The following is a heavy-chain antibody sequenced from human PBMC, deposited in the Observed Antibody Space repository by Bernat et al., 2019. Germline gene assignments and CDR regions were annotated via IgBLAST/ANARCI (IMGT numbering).Heavy chain of an antibody. Sequence: EVQLVESGGGLVKPGGSLRLSCVASGFTFNNAWMCWVRQAPGKGLEWVGRIKSKPDGETTDYAAPVKGRFTISRDDSENTLSLQMNSLKTEDTALYYCARVFRAGPKGDAFDIWGQGTVVTGSP. CDR1: GFTFNNAW. V-gene: IGHV3-15*01. CDR3: ARVFRAGPKGDAFDI. CDR2: IKSKPDGETT. J-gene: IGHJ3*02. D-gene: IGHD6-13*01.